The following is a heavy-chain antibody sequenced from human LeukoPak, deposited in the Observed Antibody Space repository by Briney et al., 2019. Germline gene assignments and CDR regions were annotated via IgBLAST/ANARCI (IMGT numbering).Heavy chain of an antibody. D-gene: IGHD4-17*01. CDR3: ARVIRKGPYGDGGYFYFFMDV. CDR2: TYYRSKLYN. Sequence: SQTLSLTCAISGDSVSSNSAAWNWIRQSPSRGLEWLGRTYYRSKLYNDYAVSVKSRITINPDTSKNQFSLQLNSVTPEDTAVYYCARVIRKGPYGDGGYFYFFMDVWGKGTTVTVSS. J-gene: IGHJ6*03. CDR1: GDSVSSNSAA. V-gene: IGHV6-1*01.